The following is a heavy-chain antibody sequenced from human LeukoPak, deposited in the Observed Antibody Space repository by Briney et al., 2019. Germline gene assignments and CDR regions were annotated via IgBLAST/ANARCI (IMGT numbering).Heavy chain of an antibody. CDR2: VSHDGRTT. D-gene: IGHD4-17*01. V-gene: IGHV3-30*18. J-gene: IGHJ6*02. CDR3: AKDKPRSPTTVTLYGMDV. Sequence: PGGSLRLSCAASGFTFSHYGMQWVRQAPGKGLEWVAVVSHDGRTTFYADSVKGRFTISRDNSKNTLDLQMYSLRAEDTAVYYCAKDKPRSPTTVTLYGMDVWGQGTTVTVSS. CDR1: GFTFSHYG.